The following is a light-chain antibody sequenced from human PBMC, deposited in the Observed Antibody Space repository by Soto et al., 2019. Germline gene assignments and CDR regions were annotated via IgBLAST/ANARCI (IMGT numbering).Light chain of an antibody. CDR3: HQYGSSPT. CDR2: DVS. J-gene: IGKJ1*01. Sequence: EIVLTQSPGTLSLSPGERATLSCRSSQSVSSSYLAWYQQKPGQAPRLLIYDVSSRATGIPDRVSGSGSGTYLTVTISRLAPEEFAVDYCHQYGSSPTFGQGTKVEIK. CDR1: QSVSSSY. V-gene: IGKV3-20*01.